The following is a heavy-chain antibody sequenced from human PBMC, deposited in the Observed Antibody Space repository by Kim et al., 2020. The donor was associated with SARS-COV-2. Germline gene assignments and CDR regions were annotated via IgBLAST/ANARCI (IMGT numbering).Heavy chain of an antibody. CDR3: VKDFFSPRPPTTGARSGSTLHDAFDI. V-gene: IGHV3-64D*06. CDR1: GFTFSSYA. J-gene: IGHJ3*02. D-gene: IGHD6-19*01. Sequence: GGSLRLSCSASGFTFSSYAMHWVRQAPGKGLEYVSAISSNGGSTYYADSVKGRFTISRDNSKNTLYLQMSSLRAEDTAVYYCVKDFFSPRPPTTGARSGSTLHDAFDIWGQGTMVTVSS. CDR2: ISSNGGST.